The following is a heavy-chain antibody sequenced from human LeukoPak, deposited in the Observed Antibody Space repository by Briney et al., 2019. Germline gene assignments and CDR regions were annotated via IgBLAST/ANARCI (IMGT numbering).Heavy chain of an antibody. Sequence: SVKVSCKASGGTFRSHVIYWVRQAPGQGLEWMGRIKPIVGITNYAQKFQGRVTITADKSTNTAYMELSSLRSEDTAVYYCATSAGNGAYWGQGALVTVSS. D-gene: IGHD2-15*01. CDR2: IKPIVGIT. V-gene: IGHV1-69*04. J-gene: IGHJ4*02. CDR1: GGTFRSHV. CDR3: ATSAGNGAY.